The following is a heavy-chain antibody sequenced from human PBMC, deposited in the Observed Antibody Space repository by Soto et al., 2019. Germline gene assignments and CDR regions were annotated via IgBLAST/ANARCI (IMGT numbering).Heavy chain of an antibody. CDR1: GFTFSSYW. V-gene: IGHV3-7*03. CDR3: AIHAPAIAPASGYFDA. CDR2: IKDGGGET. J-gene: IGHJ4*02. D-gene: IGHD5-18*01. Sequence: EVQVLESGGGLVQPGGSLRLSCAASGFTFSSYWMSWVRQAPGKGLEWVSNIKDGGGETYYADSVKGRFTISRDNAKNTLYLQMNSLRAEDTAVYHCAIHAPAIAPASGYFDAWGQGTLVTVSS.